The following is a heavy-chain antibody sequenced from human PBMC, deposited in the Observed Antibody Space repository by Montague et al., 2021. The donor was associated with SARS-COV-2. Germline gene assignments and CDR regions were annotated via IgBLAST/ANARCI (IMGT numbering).Heavy chain of an antibody. CDR3: ARGGGHSADYYY. CDR2: IYYSGST. CDR1: DGSIDNYY. Sequence: SETPSLTCTVSDGSIDNYYWSWIRQPPGKGLEWIGDIYYSGSTNYNPSLKSRVTISVDTSKNQFSLKLSSVTAADTAVYHCARGGGHSADYYY. J-gene: IGHJ6*01. V-gene: IGHV4-59*01. D-gene: IGHD2-21*01.